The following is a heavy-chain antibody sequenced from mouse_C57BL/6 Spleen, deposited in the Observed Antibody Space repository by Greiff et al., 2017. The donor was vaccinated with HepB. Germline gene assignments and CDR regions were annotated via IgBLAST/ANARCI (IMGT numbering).Heavy chain of an antibody. Sequence: VQLQQSGAELAKPGASVKLSCKASGYTFTSYWMHWVKQRPGQGLEWLGYINPSSGYTKYNQKFKDKAPLTADNTSSTAYMQLSSLTYEDSAVYYCARGDDDYGDAAYWGQGTLGTVSA. D-gene: IGHD2-4*01. J-gene: IGHJ3*01. CDR2: INPSSGYT. CDR1: GYTFTSYW. CDR3: ARGDDDYGDAAY. V-gene: IGHV1-7*01.